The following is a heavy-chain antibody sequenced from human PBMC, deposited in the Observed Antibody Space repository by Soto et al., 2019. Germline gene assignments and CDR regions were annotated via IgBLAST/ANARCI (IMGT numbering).Heavy chain of an antibody. Sequence: QLQLQESGPGLVKPSETLSLTCTVSGGSISSSSYYWGWIRQPPGKGLEWIGSIYYSGSTYYNPSLKSRVTISVDTSKNQFSLKLSSVTAADTAVYYCAGPILEWYWYFDLWGRGTLVTVSS. D-gene: IGHD3-3*01. CDR3: AGPILEWYWYFDL. V-gene: IGHV4-39*01. CDR1: GGSISSSSYY. J-gene: IGHJ2*01. CDR2: IYYSGST.